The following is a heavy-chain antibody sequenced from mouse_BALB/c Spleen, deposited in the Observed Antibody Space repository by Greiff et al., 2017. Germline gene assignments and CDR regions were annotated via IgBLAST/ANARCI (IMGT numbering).Heavy chain of an antibody. CDR1: GFSLTSYG. V-gene: IGHV2-9*02. Sequence: VKVVESGPGLVAPSQSLSITCTVSGFSLTSYGVHWVRQPPGKGLEWLGVIWAGGSTNYNSALMSRLSISKDNSKSQVFLKMNSLQTDDTAMYYCASQYGNYVGGFDYWGQGTTLTVSA. CDR2: IWAGGST. D-gene: IGHD2-10*02. J-gene: IGHJ2*01. CDR3: ASQYGNYVGGFDY.